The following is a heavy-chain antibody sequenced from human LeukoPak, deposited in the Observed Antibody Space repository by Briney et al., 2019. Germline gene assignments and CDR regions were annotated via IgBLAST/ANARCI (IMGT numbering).Heavy chain of an antibody. CDR1: GFTFSSYA. Sequence: GGSLRLSCAASGFTFSSYAMYWVRQAPGKGLEWVSGIFGSGGSTHYADSVKGRFTISRDNSKNTVYLQMNSLRTEDTAVYYCAKTTTGYSSGRFPGWPVDYWGQETLVTVSS. J-gene: IGHJ4*02. D-gene: IGHD6-19*01. CDR3: AKTTTGYSSGRFPGWPVDY. V-gene: IGHV3-23*01. CDR2: IFGSGGST.